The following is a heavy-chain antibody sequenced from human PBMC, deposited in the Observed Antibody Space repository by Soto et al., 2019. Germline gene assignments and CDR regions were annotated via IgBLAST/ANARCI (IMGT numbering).Heavy chain of an antibody. J-gene: IGHJ4*02. CDR3: AKIVTRHSLVPVFDQ. CDR2: ISWDSGSI. Sequence: EVQLVESGGGLVQPGRSLRLSCAASGFTFDNYAMHWVRQAPGKGLEWVSGISWDSGSINYAGSVRGRFTVSRDNAKNSLYLHMTSLRSEDTAFYYCAKIVTRHSLVPVFDQWGQGALVSVSS. D-gene: IGHD2-21*01. V-gene: IGHV3-9*01. CDR1: GFTFDNYA.